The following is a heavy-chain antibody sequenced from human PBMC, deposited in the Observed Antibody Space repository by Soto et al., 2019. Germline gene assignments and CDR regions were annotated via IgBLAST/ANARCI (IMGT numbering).Heavy chain of an antibody. J-gene: IGHJ4*02. D-gene: IGHD2-15*01. V-gene: IGHV4-31*03. CDR2: IYYSGST. Sequence: QVQLQESGPGLVKPSQTLSLTCTVSGGSISSGGYYWSWIRQHPGKGLEWIGYIYYSGSTYYNPSLKSRVTISVDTSKNQFSLKLSSVTAADTAVYYCARVADICSGGSCYSGEIDYWGQGTLVTVSS. CDR1: GGSISSGGYY. CDR3: ARVADICSGGSCYSGEIDY.